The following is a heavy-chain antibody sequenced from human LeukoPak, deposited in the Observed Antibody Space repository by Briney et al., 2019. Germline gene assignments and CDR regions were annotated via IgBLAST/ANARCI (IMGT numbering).Heavy chain of an antibody. J-gene: IGHJ4*02. CDR1: GFTFSSYS. V-gene: IGHV3-30-3*01. CDR2: ISHDGSSK. Sequence: PGGSLRLSCAASGFTFSSYSMHWVRQAPGKGLEWVAVISHDGSSKYSADSVKGRFTISRDNSKNTLSLQMNSLRAEDTAVYYCARDLFARYCSNTSCYGLDYWGQGTLVTVSS. D-gene: IGHD2-2*01. CDR3: ARDLFARYCSNTSCYGLDY.